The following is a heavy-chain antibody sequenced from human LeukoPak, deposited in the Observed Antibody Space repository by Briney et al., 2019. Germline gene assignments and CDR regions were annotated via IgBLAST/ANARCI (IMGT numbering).Heavy chain of an antibody. J-gene: IGHJ5*02. V-gene: IGHV3-7*01. D-gene: IGHD3-16*01. CDR3: ATSRGAS. CDR2: IQPDGRKK. Sequence: GGSLRLSCVASGFSLSNYWMNWVRQAPGKGLEWVASIQPDGRKKYYVDYLRGRFTISRDDARNSLYLQMNSLRGEDTAVYYCATSRGASWGPGTLVTVSS. CDR1: GFSLSNYW.